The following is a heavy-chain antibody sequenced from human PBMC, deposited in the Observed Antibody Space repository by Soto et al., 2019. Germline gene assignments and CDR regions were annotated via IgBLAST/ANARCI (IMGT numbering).Heavy chain of an antibody. Sequence: SETLSLTCTVSGGSISSSSYYWGWIRQPPGKGLEWIGSIYYSGSTYYNPSLKSRVTISVDTSQNQFSLKLSSVTAADTAVYYCAREGNLGRWLQPLDFWGQGTLVTVSS. CDR2: IYYSGST. CDR3: AREGNLGRWLQPLDF. V-gene: IGHV4-39*07. J-gene: IGHJ4*02. D-gene: IGHD5-12*01. CDR1: GGSISSSSYY.